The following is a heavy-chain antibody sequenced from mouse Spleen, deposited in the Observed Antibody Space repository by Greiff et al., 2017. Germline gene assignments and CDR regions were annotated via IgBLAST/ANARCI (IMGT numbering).Heavy chain of an antibody. J-gene: IGHJ3*01. Sequence: VQLQQSGAELVKPGASVKLSCKASGYTFTSYWMQWVKQRPGQGLEWIGEIDPSDSYTNYNQKFKGKATLTVDTSSSTAYMQLSSLTSEDSAVYYCARGGYDGYLPFAYWGQGTLVTVSA. D-gene: IGHD2-3*01. CDR2: IDPSDSYT. CDR1: GYTFTSYW. V-gene: IGHV1-50*01. CDR3: ARGGYDGYLPFAY.